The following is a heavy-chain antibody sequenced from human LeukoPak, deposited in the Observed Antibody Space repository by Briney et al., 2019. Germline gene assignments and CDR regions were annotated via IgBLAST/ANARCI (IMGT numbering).Heavy chain of an antibody. D-gene: IGHD6-19*01. J-gene: IGHJ4*02. V-gene: IGHV3-23*01. CDR3: AKDGPRGYSSGWYPY. CDR1: GFTFSSYA. Sequence: GGFLRLSCAASGFTFSSYAMSWVRQAPGKGLEWVSAISGSGGSTYYADSVKGRFTISRDNSKNTLYLQMNSLRAEDTAVYYCAKDGPRGYSSGWYPYWGQGTLVTVSS. CDR2: ISGSGGST.